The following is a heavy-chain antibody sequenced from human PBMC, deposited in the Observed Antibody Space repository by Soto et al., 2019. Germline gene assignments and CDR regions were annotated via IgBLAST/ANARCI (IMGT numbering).Heavy chain of an antibody. CDR2: INAGNGNT. V-gene: IGHV1-3*01. Sequence: GASVKVSCKASGYTFTSYAMHWVRQAPGQRLEWMGWINAGNGNTKYSQKFQGRVTITRDTSASTAYMELSSLRSEDAAVYYCARVTGYYAPDYWGQGTLVTVSS. D-gene: IGHD3-9*01. CDR3: ARVTGYYAPDY. J-gene: IGHJ4*02. CDR1: GYTFTSYA.